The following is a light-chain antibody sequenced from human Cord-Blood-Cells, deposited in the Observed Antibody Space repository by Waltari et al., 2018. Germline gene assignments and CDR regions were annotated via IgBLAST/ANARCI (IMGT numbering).Light chain of an antibody. J-gene: IGLJ3*02. V-gene: IGLV2-23*01. CDR2: EGS. Sequence: QSALTQPASVSGSPGQSITISCTGTSSDVGSYNLVSWYQQHPGKAPKLLIYEGSKRPSGVSNRFSGSKSGNTASRTSSGLQAEDEADYYCCSYAGSSTVFGGGTKLTVL. CDR3: CSYAGSSTV. CDR1: SSDVGSYNL.